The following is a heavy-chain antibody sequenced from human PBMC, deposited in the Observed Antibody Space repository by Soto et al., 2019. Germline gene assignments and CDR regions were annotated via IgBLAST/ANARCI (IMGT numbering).Heavy chain of an antibody. V-gene: IGHV2-5*02. CDR3: AHPSHYYDSSGYYYAEG. D-gene: IGHD3-22*01. Sequence: QITLKESGPTLVKPTQTLTLTCTFSGFSLSTSGVGVGWIRQPPGKALEWLALIYWDDDKRYSPSLKSRLTITKDTSKNQVVLTMTNMDPVDTATYYCAHPSHYYDSSGYYYAEGWGQGTLVTVSS. CDR2: IYWDDDK. CDR1: GFSLSTSGVG. J-gene: IGHJ4*02.